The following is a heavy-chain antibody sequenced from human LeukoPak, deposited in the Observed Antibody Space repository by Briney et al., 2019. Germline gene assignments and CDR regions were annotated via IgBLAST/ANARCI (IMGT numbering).Heavy chain of an antibody. D-gene: IGHD2-2*01. CDR3: AREWEDFVVVPAAPNYYYYYGMDV. CDR2: ISYDGSNK. CDR1: GFTFSSYA. J-gene: IGHJ6*02. V-gene: IGHV3-30-3*01. Sequence: GGSLRLSCAASGFTFSSYAMHWVRQAPGKGLEWVAVISYDGSNKYYADSVKGRFTISRDNSKNTLYLQMNSLRDEDTAVYYCAREWEDFVVVPAAPNYYYYYGMDVWGQGTTVTVSS.